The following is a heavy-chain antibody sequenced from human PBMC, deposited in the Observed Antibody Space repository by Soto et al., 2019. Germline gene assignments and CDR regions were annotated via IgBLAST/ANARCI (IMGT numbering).Heavy chain of an antibody. CDR1: GFTVSSYY. J-gene: IGHJ4*02. Sequence: EVQLVESGGGLVQPGGSLRLSCAASGFTVSSYYMSWVRQAPGKGLEWVSIIYSGGSTYYADSVKGRFISSRDSSKNTLYLHMSSLRGEDTAVYYCARGRWLRLLDSWGQGTLVTVSS. V-gene: IGHV3-66*01. CDR3: ARGRWLRLLDS. CDR2: IYSGGST. D-gene: IGHD5-12*01.